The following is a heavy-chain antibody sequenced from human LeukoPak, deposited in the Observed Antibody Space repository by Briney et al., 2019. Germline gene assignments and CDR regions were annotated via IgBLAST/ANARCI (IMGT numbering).Heavy chain of an antibody. Sequence: GASVKVSCKASGYTFTGYYMYWVRQAPGQGLEWMGWINPNSGGTNYAQKFQGRVTMTRDTSISTAYMELSRLRSDDTAVYYCAREKDDSSGYSFDYWGQGTLVTVSS. D-gene: IGHD3-22*01. V-gene: IGHV1-2*02. J-gene: IGHJ4*02. CDR3: AREKDDSSGYSFDY. CDR1: GYTFTGYY. CDR2: INPNSGGT.